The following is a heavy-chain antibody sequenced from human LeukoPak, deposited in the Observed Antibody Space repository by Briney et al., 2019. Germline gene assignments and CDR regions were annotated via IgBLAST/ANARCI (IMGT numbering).Heavy chain of an antibody. CDR3: ARTVWGYFDY. CDR2: ISGSGGYT. Sequence: GGSLRLSCAASGFTFSSYAMSWVRQAPGKGLEWVSAISGSGGYTYYVDSVKGRFTISRDNSKNTLYLQMNSLRAEDTAVYYCARTVWGYFDYWGQGTLVTVSS. J-gene: IGHJ4*02. D-gene: IGHD7-27*01. CDR1: GFTFSSYA. V-gene: IGHV3-23*01.